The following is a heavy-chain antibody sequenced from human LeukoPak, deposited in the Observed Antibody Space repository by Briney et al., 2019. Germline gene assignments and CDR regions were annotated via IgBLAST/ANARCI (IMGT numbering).Heavy chain of an antibody. V-gene: IGHV3-21*01. CDR3: ARDPGVMTLNWFDP. CDR2: ISSSSSYI. CDR1: GFTFSSYG. J-gene: IGHJ5*02. D-gene: IGHD3-16*01. Sequence: MPGGSLRLSCAASGFTFSSYGMNWVRQAPGKGLEWVSSISSSSSYIYYADSVKGRFTISRDNAKNSLYLQMNSLRAEDTAVYYCARDPGVMTLNWFDPWGQGTLVTVSS.